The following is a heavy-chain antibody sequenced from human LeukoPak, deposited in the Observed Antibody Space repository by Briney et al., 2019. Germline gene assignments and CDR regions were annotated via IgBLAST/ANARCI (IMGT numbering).Heavy chain of an antibody. CDR1: GFNFDNYA. CDR2: ISHDERTK. Sequence: GKSLTLPCLASGFNFDNYAMHWVRQPLGKGLEWVAVISHDERTKYYADSMKGRITISRDNSKNTVFLQMNNLRTEDTAVYFCARPSPPGDGYNPPDYWGQGTLVTVSS. J-gene: IGHJ4*02. V-gene: IGHV3-30*04. CDR3: ARPSPPGDGYNPPDY. D-gene: IGHD5-24*01.